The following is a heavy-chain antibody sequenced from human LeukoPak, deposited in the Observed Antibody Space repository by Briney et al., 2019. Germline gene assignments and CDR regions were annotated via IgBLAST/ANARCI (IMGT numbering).Heavy chain of an antibody. J-gene: IGHJ5*02. CDR1: GGSISSGGYY. V-gene: IGHV4-30-2*01. CDR2: IYHSGST. CDR3: ARDRAYGSLDWFDP. Sequence: SQTLSLTCTVSGGSISSGGYYWSWIRQPPGKGLEWIGYIYHSGSTYYNPSLKSRVTISVDRSKNQFSLKLSSVTAADTAVYYCARDRAYGSLDWFDPWGQGTLVTVSS. D-gene: IGHD1-26*01.